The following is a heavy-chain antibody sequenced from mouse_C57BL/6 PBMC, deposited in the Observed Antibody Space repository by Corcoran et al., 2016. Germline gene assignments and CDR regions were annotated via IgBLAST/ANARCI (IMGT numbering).Heavy chain of an antibody. CDR1: GYTFTTYG. CDR2: INTYSEVP. Sequence: QIQLLQSGPELKKPGETVKISCKASGYTFTTYGMSWMKQVPGKGLKWVGWINTYSEVPTYADDFKGRFAFSLETSASTAYLQINSLKNEDSATYFCARDSNWYFDVWGTGTTVTVSS. CDR3: ARDSNWYFDV. D-gene: IGHD2-5*01. J-gene: IGHJ1*03. V-gene: IGHV9-3*01.